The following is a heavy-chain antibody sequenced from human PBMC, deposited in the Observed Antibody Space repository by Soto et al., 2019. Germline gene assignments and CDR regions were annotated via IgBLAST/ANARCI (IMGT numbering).Heavy chain of an antibody. Sequence: PRESLKIHCRASGYSFIRSWIGWVRQMPGKGLEWMGIIYPGDSDTRYSPPFQGQVTISADKSTSTAYLQWSSLKASDTATYYCARMMAASGTAFDYWGQGALVTVSS. D-gene: IGHD6-13*01. CDR2: IYPGDSDT. CDR3: ARMMAASGTAFDY. V-gene: IGHV5-51*01. CDR1: GYSFIRSW. J-gene: IGHJ4*02.